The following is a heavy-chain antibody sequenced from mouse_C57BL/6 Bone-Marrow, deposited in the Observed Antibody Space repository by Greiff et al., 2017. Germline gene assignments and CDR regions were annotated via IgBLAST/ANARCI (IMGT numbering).Heavy chain of an antibody. D-gene: IGHD1-1*01. CDR3: ARRASTVVDPRYWYFDV. CDR1: GYTFTDYN. Sequence: EVQLQQSGPELVKPGASVKIPCKASGYTFTDYNMDWVKQSHGKSLEWIGDINPNNGGTIYNQKFKGKATLTVDKSSSTAYMERRSLTSEDTAVYYFARRASTVVDPRYWYFDVWGTGTTVTVSS. J-gene: IGHJ1*03. CDR2: INPNNGGT. V-gene: IGHV1-18*01.